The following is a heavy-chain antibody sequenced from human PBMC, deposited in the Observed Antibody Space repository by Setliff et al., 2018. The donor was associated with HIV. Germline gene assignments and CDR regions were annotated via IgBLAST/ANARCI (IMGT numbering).Heavy chain of an antibody. CDR1: GGSISSDDYY. D-gene: IGHD3-10*01. V-gene: IGHV4-30-4*08. CDR2: ITYSGSA. J-gene: IGHJ4*02. Sequence: SETLSLTCTVSGGSISSDDYYWNWIRQPPGKGLEWIGYITYSGSAYYNPSLKSRVTISIDTSNNQISLRLSSVTAADTAMYYCARSIYGSGTYPLDIWGQGILVTVPQ. CDR3: ARSIYGSGTYPLDI.